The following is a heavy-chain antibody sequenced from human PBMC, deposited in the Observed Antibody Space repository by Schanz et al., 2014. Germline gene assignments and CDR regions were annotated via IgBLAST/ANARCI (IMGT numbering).Heavy chain of an antibody. Sequence: QVQLVQSEAEVKKPGSSLKVSCKASGGTFSTYPINWLRQAPGQGLEWMGRIITIHGIVNYAQRFQDRVRITADKSTSTAYMELSSLRSDDTAVDYCARGGGAEDVFDIWGQGTILTVSS. CDR2: IITIHGIV. J-gene: IGHJ3*02. CDR3: ARGGGAEDVFDI. V-gene: IGHV1-69*02. D-gene: IGHD2-15*01. CDR1: GGTFSTYP.